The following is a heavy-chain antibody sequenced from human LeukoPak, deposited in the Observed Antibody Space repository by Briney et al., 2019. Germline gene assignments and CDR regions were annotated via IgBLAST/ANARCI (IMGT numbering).Heavy chain of an antibody. Sequence: PGGSLRLSCSASGFPFSSYAMHWVRQAPGKGLEYVSAISDSGGSTYYPASVKGRFTISRDNSKNTLYLQMCSLRAEDTAVYFCVRGYAFGPYGMDVWGQGTTVTVSS. D-gene: IGHD5-18*01. CDR3: VRGYAFGPYGMDV. V-gene: IGHV3-64D*09. CDR2: ISDSGGST. CDR1: GFPFSSYA. J-gene: IGHJ6*02.